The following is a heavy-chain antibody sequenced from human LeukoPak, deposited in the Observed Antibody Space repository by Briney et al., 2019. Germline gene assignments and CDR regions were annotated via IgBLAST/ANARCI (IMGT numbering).Heavy chain of an antibody. Sequence: ASVKVSCKASGYTFTSYDINWVRQATGQGLEWMGWMNPSSGNTGYAQKFQGRVTMTRNTSISTAYMELSSLRSEDTAVYYCARRYSSSWYWYYYYGMDVWGQGTTVTVSS. CDR1: GYTFTSYD. CDR3: ARRYSSSWYWYYYYGMDV. V-gene: IGHV1-8*01. D-gene: IGHD6-13*01. J-gene: IGHJ6*02. CDR2: MNPSSGNT.